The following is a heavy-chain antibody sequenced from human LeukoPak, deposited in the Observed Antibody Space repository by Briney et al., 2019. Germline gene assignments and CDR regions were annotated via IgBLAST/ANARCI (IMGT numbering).Heavy chain of an antibody. J-gene: IGHJ4*02. D-gene: IGHD4-11*01. Sequence: SETLSLTCTVSGASINSDNHYWSWIRQSPGKGLEWLGSYHSGSTDYSPSLRSRVTMLVDTSKNQFSLKVNSVTAADTAVYYCARDQHYSWFYYWGQGTLVTVSS. CDR3: ARDQHYSWFYY. CDR2: YHSGST. CDR1: GASINSDNHY. V-gene: IGHV4-30-4*01.